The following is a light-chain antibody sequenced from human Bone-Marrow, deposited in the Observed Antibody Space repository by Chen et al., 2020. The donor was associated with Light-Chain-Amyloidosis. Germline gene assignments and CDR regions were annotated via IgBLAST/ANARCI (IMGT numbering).Light chain of an antibody. V-gene: IGLV2-14*01. CDR3: SSYSTTSTDVA. CDR1: SSDVGAYNY. Sequence: QTALTQPASVSGSPGQSITISCTGTSSDVGAYNYVSWYQQHPGKAPKLIIYDVNNRPSGVSSRFSGSTSGNTASLTISWLQAEDEADYYCSSYSTTSTDVAFGGGTKLIVL. J-gene: IGLJ2*01. CDR2: DVN.